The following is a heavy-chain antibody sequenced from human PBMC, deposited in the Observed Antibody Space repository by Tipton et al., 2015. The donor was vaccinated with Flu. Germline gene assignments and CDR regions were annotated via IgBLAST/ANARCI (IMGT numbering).Heavy chain of an antibody. CDR1: GDSTATNEFH. Sequence: TLSLTCTVSGDSTATNEFHWAWLRQSPGKGLEWIGSVYFTGDAFYSPSLWSRVTISADTSKSQFSLKLTSVTAADTAVYFCATVSSFYFFFASWGQGTLVTVSS. J-gene: IGHJ4*02. D-gene: IGHD2/OR15-2a*01. CDR2: VYFTGDA. V-gene: IGHV4-39*07. CDR3: ATVSSFYFFFAS.